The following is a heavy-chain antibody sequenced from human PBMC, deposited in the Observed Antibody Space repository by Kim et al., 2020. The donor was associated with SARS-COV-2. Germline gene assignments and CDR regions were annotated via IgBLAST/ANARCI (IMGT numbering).Heavy chain of an antibody. CDR2: ISNSGTT. CDR3: AKWVNSGSFLGPFDH. CDR1: GFTFSAYS. J-gene: IGHJ4*02. D-gene: IGHD1-26*01. V-gene: IGHV3-11*04. Sequence: GGSLRLSCAASGFTFSAYSMSWVRQAPGKGQEWIAYISNSGTTYSSDSVKGRFIISRDNDKNSVFLQLNNVRVDDSAVYFCAKWVNSGSFLGPFDHWGQGARVIVS.